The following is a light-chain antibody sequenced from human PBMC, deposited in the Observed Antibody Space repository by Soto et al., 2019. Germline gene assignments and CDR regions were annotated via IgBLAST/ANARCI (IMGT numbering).Light chain of an antibody. Sequence: EIVLTQSPGTLSLSPGERATLSCRASQSVSSSYLAWYQQKPGQAPRLLIYGASSRATGIPDRFSGSGSGTDVTLTISRLEPEDFAGYYGQQYGSSPWTFGQGTEVEIK. J-gene: IGKJ1*01. CDR1: QSVSSSY. CDR2: GAS. CDR3: QQYGSSPWT. V-gene: IGKV3-20*01.